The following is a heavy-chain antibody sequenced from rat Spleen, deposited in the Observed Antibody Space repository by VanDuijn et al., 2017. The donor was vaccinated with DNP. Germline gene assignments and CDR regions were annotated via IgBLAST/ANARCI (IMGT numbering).Heavy chain of an antibody. D-gene: IGHD1-3*01. Sequence: QVQLQQSGAELAKPGSSVKISCKASGYTFTTYYITWITLTTGKGLECIGYISTGSGGTGFNEKFKDKATLTVAKSSSTAFMQLSSLTPDDSTVYYCARDNYGSLDYWGQGVMVTVSS. CDR2: ISTGSGGT. V-gene: IGHV1-43*01. J-gene: IGHJ2*01. CDR1: GYTFTTYY. CDR3: ARDNYGSLDY.